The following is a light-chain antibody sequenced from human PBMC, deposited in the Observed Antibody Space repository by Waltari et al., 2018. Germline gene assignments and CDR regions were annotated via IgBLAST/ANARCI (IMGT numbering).Light chain of an antibody. Sequence: QHHPGKAPKRISYEVTKRPAGVSNRFSGSKSGNTASLTISGLQAEDETDYYCCSFVGSRTSLYVFGTGTKVSVL. V-gene: IGLV2-23*02. CDR2: EVT. CDR3: CSFVGSRTSLYV. J-gene: IGLJ1*01.